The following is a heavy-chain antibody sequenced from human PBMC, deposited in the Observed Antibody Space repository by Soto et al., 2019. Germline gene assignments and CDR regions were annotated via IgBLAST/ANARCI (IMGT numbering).Heavy chain of an antibody. CDR1: GFTFTRYS. J-gene: IGHJ4*02. CDR3: ARESEDLTSNFDY. Sequence: LSCAASGFTFTRYSMNGVRQAPGKGLEWVSSISSTTNYIYYGDSMKGRFTISRDNAKNSLYLEMNSLRAEDTAVYYCARESEDLTSNFDYWGQGTLVTVSS. V-gene: IGHV3-21*06. CDR2: ISSTTNYI.